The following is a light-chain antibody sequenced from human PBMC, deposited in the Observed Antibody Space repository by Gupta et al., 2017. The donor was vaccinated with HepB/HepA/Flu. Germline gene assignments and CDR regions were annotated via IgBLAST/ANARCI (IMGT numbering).Light chain of an antibody. CDR2: DVS. CDR3: SSYTSSSTVV. Sequence: QSALTQPASVSWSPGQPITISCTGTSSYVGGYNYVSWYQQHPGKAPKLMIYDVSNRHSGVSNRFSGSKSGNTASLTISGLQAEDEADYYCSSYTSSSTVVFGGGTKLTVL. J-gene: IGLJ2*01. CDR1: SSYVGGYNY. V-gene: IGLV2-14*03.